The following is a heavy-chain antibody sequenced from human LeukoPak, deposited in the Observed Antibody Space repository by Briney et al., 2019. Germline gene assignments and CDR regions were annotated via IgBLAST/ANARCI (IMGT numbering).Heavy chain of an antibody. Sequence: SVKVSCKASGGTFSSYAISWVRQAPGQGLEWMGRIIPIFGTANYAQKFQGRVTITTDESTSTAYMELSSLRSEDTAVYYCAGDPGDGYNSGSWFDPWGQGTLVTVSS. D-gene: IGHD5-24*01. V-gene: IGHV1-69*05. CDR2: IIPIFGTA. J-gene: IGHJ5*02. CDR3: AGDPGDGYNSGSWFDP. CDR1: GGTFSSYA.